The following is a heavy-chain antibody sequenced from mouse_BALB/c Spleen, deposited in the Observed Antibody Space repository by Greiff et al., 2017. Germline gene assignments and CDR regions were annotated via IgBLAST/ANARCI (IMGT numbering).Heavy chain of an antibody. CDR3: ASSSKLAYYYAMDY. CDR2: ISSGSSTI. D-gene: IGHD4-1*01. Sequence: EVKLVESGGGLVQPGGSRKLSCAASGFTFSSFGMHWVRQAPEKGLEWVAYISSGSSTIYYADTVKGRFTISRDNPKNTLFLQMTSLRSEDTAMYYCASSSKLAYYYAMDYWGQGTSVTVSS. J-gene: IGHJ4*01. V-gene: IGHV5-17*02. CDR1: GFTFSSFG.